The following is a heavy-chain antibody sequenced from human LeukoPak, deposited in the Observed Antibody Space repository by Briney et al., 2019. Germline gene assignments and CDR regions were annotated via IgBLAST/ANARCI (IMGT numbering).Heavy chain of an antibody. D-gene: IGHD6-13*01. CDR2: ISYDGSNK. J-gene: IGHJ4*02. CDR3: AKVVKVSSSWSAFDY. Sequence: GGSLRLSCAVSGFTFSDYYMSWIRQAPGKGLEWVVGISYDGSNKYYADSVKGRFTISRDISKNTLYLQMNTVRAEDTAIYYCAKVVKVSSSWSAFDYWGQGTLVTVSS. CDR1: GFTFSDYY. V-gene: IGHV3-30*18.